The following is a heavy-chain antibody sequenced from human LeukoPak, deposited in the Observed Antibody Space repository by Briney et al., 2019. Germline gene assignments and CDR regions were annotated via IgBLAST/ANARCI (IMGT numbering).Heavy chain of an antibody. V-gene: IGHV1-2*02. CDR3: ARGIGDYFDY. CDR1: GYSFTGYY. D-gene: IGHD4-17*01. Sequence: ASVKVSCKAFGYSFTGYYMHWVRQAPGQGLEWMGWINPNSGGTNYAQKFQGRVTMTRDASISTAYMELSRLRSDDTAVYYCARGIGDYFDYWGQGTLVTVSS. CDR2: INPNSGGT. J-gene: IGHJ4*02.